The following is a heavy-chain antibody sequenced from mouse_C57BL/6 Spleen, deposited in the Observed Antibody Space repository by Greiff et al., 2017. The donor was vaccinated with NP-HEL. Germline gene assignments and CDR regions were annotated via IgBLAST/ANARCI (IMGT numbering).Heavy chain of an antibody. Sequence: QQSGAELVRPGASVKLSCTASGFNIKDDYMHWVKQRPEQGLEWIGWIDPENGDTEYASKFQGKATITADTSSNTAYLQLSSLTSEDTAVYYCTTYGSSFAYWGQGTLVTVSA. V-gene: IGHV14-4*01. D-gene: IGHD1-1*01. CDR1: GFNIKDDY. J-gene: IGHJ3*01. CDR3: TTYGSSFAY. CDR2: IDPENGDT.